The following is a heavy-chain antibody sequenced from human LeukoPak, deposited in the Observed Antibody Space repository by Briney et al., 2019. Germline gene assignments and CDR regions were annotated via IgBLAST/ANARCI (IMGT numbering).Heavy chain of an antibody. V-gene: IGHV3-30*19. CDR3: ARPYSSGWTYYYYYGMDV. J-gene: IGHJ6*02. CDR1: GFTFSSYG. CDR2: IWYDGSNK. D-gene: IGHD6-19*01. Sequence: PGRSLRLSCAASGFTFSSYGMHWVRQAPGKGLEWVAVIWYDGSNKYYADSVKGRFTISRDNSKNTLYLQMNSLRAEDTAVYYCARPYSSGWTYYYYYGMDVWGQGTTVTVSS.